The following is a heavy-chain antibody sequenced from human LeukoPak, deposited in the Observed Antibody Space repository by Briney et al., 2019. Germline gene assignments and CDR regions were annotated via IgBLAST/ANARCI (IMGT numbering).Heavy chain of an antibody. V-gene: IGHV4-59*01. Sequence: SETLSLTCTVSGGSFSYYYWSWIRQSPGKGLEWIGYIFYSGSTNYNPSLKSRVTMSLDTSKNQFSLRLSSVTVADTAVYYCARDQLGDAFDIWGQGTMVTVSS. J-gene: IGHJ3*02. D-gene: IGHD3-16*01. CDR3: ARDQLGDAFDI. CDR1: GGSFSYYY. CDR2: IFYSGST.